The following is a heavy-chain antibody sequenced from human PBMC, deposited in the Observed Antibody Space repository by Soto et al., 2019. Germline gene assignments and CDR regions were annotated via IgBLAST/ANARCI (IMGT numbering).Heavy chain of an antibody. CDR1: GFSLRTTGVG. CDR2: IYWNDDR. J-gene: IGHJ4*02. V-gene: IGHV2-5*01. Sequence: QITLKESGPTLVKPTQTLTLTCTYSGFSLRTTGVGVGWIRQPPGKALEWLGIIYWNDDRRYSPSLNSRFTLTSDISKSQVVLTMTNMDPVDTATYYCAHTWGLPFDYGGQGTLVIVSS. CDR3: AHTWGLPFDY. D-gene: IGHD3-16*01.